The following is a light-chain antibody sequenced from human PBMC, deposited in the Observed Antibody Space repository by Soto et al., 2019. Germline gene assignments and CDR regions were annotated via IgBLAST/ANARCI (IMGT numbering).Light chain of an antibody. J-gene: IGKJ1*01. CDR2: GAS. Sequence: EIVLTQSPGTLSLSPGERATLSCRASQSVSSSYLAWYQQKPGQAPRLLIYGASSRATGIPDRFSGSGSGTDFTLIISSLETEEFAVYYCQQYGSSPRTFGQGTKVEIK. CDR1: QSVSSSY. CDR3: QQYGSSPRT. V-gene: IGKV3-20*01.